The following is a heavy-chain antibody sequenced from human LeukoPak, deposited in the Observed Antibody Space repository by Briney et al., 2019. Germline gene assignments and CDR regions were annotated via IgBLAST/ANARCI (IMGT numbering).Heavy chain of an antibody. V-gene: IGHV3-30*18. Sequence: GGSLRLSCAASGFTFSSYGMHWVRQAPGKGLEWVAVISYDGSNKYYADSVKGRFTISRDNSKNTLYLQMNSLRAEDTAVYYCANDPEGGSYLKFDYWGQGTLATVSS. CDR1: GFTFSSYG. CDR2: ISYDGSNK. J-gene: IGHJ4*02. CDR3: ANDPEGGSYLKFDY. D-gene: IGHD1-26*01.